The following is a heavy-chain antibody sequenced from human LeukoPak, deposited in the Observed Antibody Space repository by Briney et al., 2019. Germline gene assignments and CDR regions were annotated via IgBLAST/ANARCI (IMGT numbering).Heavy chain of an antibody. Sequence: GGSLRLSCAASGFTFSNYAMSWVRQAPGKGLEWVSVVSGRGDSTIYADSVKGRFTISRDNAKNSLYLQMNSLRAEDTALYYCAKDPSSSPSNWFDPWGQGTLVTVSS. D-gene: IGHD2-2*01. V-gene: IGHV3-23*01. J-gene: IGHJ5*02. CDR3: AKDPSSSPSNWFDP. CDR2: VSGRGDST. CDR1: GFTFSNYA.